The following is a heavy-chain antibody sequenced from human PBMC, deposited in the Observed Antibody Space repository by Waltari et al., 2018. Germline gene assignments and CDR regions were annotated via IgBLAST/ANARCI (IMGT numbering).Heavy chain of an antibody. D-gene: IGHD3-10*01. CDR1: GFTFSSYS. V-gene: IGHV3-48*04. J-gene: IGHJ3*02. CDR2: ISSSSSTI. CDR3: AKWTYGSGSRNDAFDI. Sequence: EVQLVESGGGLVQPGGSLRLSCAASGFTFSSYSMNWVRQAPGKGLEWVSYISSSSSTIYYADSVKGRFTISRDNAKNSLYLQMNSLRAEDTAVYYCAKWTYGSGSRNDAFDIWGQGTMVTVSS.